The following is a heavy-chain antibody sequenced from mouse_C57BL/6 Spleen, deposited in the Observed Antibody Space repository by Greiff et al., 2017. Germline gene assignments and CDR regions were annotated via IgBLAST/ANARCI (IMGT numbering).Heavy chain of an antibody. CDR2: IHPNSGST. V-gene: IGHV1-64*01. CDR3: ARLNTYAMDY. Sequence: QVQLQQPGAELVKPGASVKLSCKASGYTFTSYWMHWVKQRPGQGLEWIGMIHPNSGSTNYTEKFKSKATLTVDKSSSTAYMQRSSLTSDDSAVYDCARLNTYAMDYGGQGTSVTVSS. J-gene: IGHJ4*01. CDR1: GYTFTSYW.